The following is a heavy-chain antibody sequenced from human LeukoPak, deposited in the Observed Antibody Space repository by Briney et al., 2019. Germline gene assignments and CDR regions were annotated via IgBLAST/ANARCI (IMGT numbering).Heavy chain of an antibody. CDR2: INHSGST. Sequence: SETLSLTCTVYGGSFSGYYWSWIRQPPGKGLEWIGEINHSGSTNYNPSLKSRVTISVDTSKNQFSLKLSSVTAADTAVYYCARDRGTWNDDGFDYWGQGTLVTVSS. J-gene: IGHJ4*02. D-gene: IGHD1-1*01. CDR1: GGSFSGYY. CDR3: ARDRGTWNDDGFDY. V-gene: IGHV4-34*01.